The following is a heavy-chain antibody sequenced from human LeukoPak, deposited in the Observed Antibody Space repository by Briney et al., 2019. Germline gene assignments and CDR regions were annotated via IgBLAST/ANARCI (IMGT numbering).Heavy chain of an antibody. CDR2: INHSGST. Sequence: GSLRLSCAASGFTFSSYWMSWVRQPPGKGLEWIGEINHSGSTNYNPSLKSRVTISVDTSKNQFSLKLSSVTAADTAVYYCARARRGYAFDIWGQGTMVTVSS. CDR3: ARARRGYAFDI. V-gene: IGHV4-34*01. J-gene: IGHJ3*02. CDR1: GFTFSSYW. D-gene: IGHD3-10*01.